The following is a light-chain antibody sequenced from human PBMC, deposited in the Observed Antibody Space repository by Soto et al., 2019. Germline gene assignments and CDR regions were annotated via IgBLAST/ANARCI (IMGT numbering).Light chain of an antibody. CDR2: GAS. V-gene: IGKV3-15*01. CDR3: QQYNNWPRT. J-gene: IGKJ1*01. CDR1: QSVSSN. Sequence: EIVMTQSPATLSVSPGERATLSCRASQSVSSNLAWYQQKPGQDPRLLIYGASTRATGIPATFSGSRSGTEFTLTISSLQSEDFAVYYCQQYNNWPRTFGQGTKVGIK.